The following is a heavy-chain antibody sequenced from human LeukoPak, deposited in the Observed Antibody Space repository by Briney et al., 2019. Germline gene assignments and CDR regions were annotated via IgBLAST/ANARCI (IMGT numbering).Heavy chain of an antibody. CDR1: GFTFSSYA. V-gene: IGHV3-23*01. CDR3: AKDRGAGTGIDY. D-gene: IGHD1-1*01. Sequence: GGSLRLSCAASGFTFSSYAMSWVRQAPGKGLEWVSAISGSGGSTYYADSVKGRFTISRDNSKTTLYLQMNSLRAEDTAVYYCAKDRGAGTGIDYWGQGTLVTVSS. CDR2: ISGSGGST. J-gene: IGHJ4*02.